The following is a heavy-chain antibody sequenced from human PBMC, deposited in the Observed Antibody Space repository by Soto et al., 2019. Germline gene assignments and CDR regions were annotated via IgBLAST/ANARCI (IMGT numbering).Heavy chain of an antibody. CDR2: IYSGGST. D-gene: IGHD6-19*01. V-gene: IGHV3-53*01. Sequence: GGSLRLSCAASGFTVSSNYMSWVRQAPGKGLEWVSVIYSGGSTYYADSVKGRFTISRDNSKNMVYLQMNSLRAEDTAVYYCAKDPPSGWYYYWGQGTLVTVSS. J-gene: IGHJ4*02. CDR1: GFTVSSNY. CDR3: AKDPPSGWYYY.